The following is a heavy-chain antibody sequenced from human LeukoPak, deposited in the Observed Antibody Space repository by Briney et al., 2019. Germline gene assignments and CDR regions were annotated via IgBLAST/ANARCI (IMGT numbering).Heavy chain of an antibody. CDR1: GFTFSSYS. J-gene: IGHJ4*02. V-gene: IGHV3-23*01. CDR3: AKSSMVRGVINNY. CDR2: ISGSGGST. D-gene: IGHD3-10*01. Sequence: GGSLRLSCAASGFTFSSYSMNWVRQAPGKGLEWVSAISGSGGSTYYADSVKGRFTISRDNSKNTLYLQMNSLRAEDTAVYYCAKSSMVRGVINNYWGQGTLVTVSS.